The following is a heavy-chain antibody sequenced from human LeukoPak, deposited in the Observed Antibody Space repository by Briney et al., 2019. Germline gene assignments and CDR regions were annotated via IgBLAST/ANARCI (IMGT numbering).Heavy chain of an antibody. CDR2: INHSGST. V-gene: IGHV4-34*01. Sequence: NPSETLSLTCAVYGGSFSGYYWSWIRQPQGKGLEWIGEINHSGSTNYNPSLKSRVTISVDTSKNQFSLKLSSVTAADTAAYYCARGIAGRIAAAGDFDYWGQGTLVTVSS. D-gene: IGHD6-13*01. J-gene: IGHJ4*02. CDR1: GGSFSGYY. CDR3: ARGIAGRIAAAGDFDY.